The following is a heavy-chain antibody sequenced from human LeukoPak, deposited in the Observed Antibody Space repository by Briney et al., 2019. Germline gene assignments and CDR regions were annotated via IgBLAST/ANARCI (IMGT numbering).Heavy chain of an antibody. V-gene: IGHV3-30*02. CDR3: APRVVVIAAPFDY. CDR1: GFTFSSYG. D-gene: IGHD2-21*01. CDR2: IRYDGSNK. Sequence: GGSLRLSCAPSGFTFSSYGMHWVRQAPGKGLEWVAFIRYDGSNKSYSDSVRGRFTISRDNSKNTLYLQMNSLRVEDAAVYYCAPRVVVIAAPFDYWGQGTLVTVSS. J-gene: IGHJ4*02.